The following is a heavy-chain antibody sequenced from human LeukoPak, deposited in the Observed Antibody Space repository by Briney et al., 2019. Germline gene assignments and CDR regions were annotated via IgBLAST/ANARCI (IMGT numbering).Heavy chain of an antibody. Sequence: GGSLRLSCAASGFTFDDYAMHWVRQAPGKGLEWVSGISWNSGSIGYADSVKGRFTISRDNAKNSLYLQMNSPRAEDTALYYCAKASAVAAPGDYWGQGTLVTVSS. V-gene: IGHV3-9*01. CDR2: ISWNSGSI. CDR3: AKASAVAAPGDY. CDR1: GFTFDDYA. J-gene: IGHJ4*02. D-gene: IGHD6-19*01.